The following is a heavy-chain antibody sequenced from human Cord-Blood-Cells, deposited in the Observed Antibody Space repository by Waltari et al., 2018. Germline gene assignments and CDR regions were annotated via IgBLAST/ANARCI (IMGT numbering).Heavy chain of an antibody. CDR3: ASGLGYCSSTSCYTGNWFDP. CDR2: IYYSGST. J-gene: IGHJ5*02. D-gene: IGHD2-2*02. CDR1: GGSISSSSYY. Sequence: QLQLQESGPGLVKPSETLSLTCTVSGGSISSSSYYWGWIRQPPGKGLEWIGSIYYSGSTYYNPSLKSRVTISVDTSKNQFSLKLSSVTAADTAVYYCASGLGYCSSTSCYTGNWFDPWGQGTLVTASS. V-gene: IGHV4-39*01.